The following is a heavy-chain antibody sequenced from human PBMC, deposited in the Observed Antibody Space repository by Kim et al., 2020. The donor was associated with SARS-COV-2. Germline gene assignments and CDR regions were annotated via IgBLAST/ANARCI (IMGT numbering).Heavy chain of an antibody. V-gene: IGHV3-30-3*01. CDR3: ARDGGIAARLFGWFDP. J-gene: IGHJ5*02. D-gene: IGHD6-6*01. CDR2: ISYDGSNK. Sequence: GGSLRLSCAASGFTFSSYAMHWVRQAPGKGLEWVAVISYDGSNKYYADSVKGRFTISRDNSKNTLYLQMNSLRAEDTAVYYCARDGGIAARLFGWFDPWG. CDR1: GFTFSSYA.